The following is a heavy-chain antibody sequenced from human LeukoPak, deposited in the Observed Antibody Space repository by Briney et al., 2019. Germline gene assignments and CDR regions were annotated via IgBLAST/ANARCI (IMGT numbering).Heavy chain of an antibody. J-gene: IGHJ4*02. D-gene: IGHD2/OR15-2a*01. Sequence: SETLSLTCTVSGGSISSYYWSWIRQPPGKGLEWIGSIYHSGSTYYNPSLKSRVTISVDTSKNQFSLKLSSVTAADTAVYYCARGRVLTNFDYWGQGTLVTVSS. CDR1: GGSISSYY. CDR2: IYHSGST. CDR3: ARGRVLTNFDY. V-gene: IGHV4-38-2*02.